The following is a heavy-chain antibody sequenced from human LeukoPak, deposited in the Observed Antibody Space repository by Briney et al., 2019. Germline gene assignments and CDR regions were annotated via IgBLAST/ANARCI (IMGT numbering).Heavy chain of an antibody. CDR3: ARGGGYCSSTSCYAGYWIGP. V-gene: IGHV3-74*01. CDR1: GFTFSSHW. Sequence: GGSLRLSCAASGFTFSSHWRHWVRQAPGKGLVWVSRINSDGSSTSYADSVKGRFTISRDNAKNTLYLQMNSLRAEDTAVYYCARGGGYCSSTSCYAGYWIGPLGQGTLVTVSS. J-gene: IGHJ5*02. D-gene: IGHD2-2*01. CDR2: INSDGSST.